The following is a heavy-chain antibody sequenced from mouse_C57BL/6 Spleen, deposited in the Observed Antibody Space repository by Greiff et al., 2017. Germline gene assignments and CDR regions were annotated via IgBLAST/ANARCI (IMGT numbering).Heavy chain of an antibody. CDR2: ISDGGSYT. D-gene: IGHD1-1*01. CDR1: GFTFSSYA. J-gene: IGHJ2*01. Sequence: DVMLVESGGGLVKPGGSLKLSCAASGFTFSSYAMSWVRQTPEKRLEWVATISDGGSYTYYPDNVKGRFTISRDNAKNNLYLQMSHLKSEDTAMYYCARDYGSSEDYFDYWGQGTTLTVSS. V-gene: IGHV5-4*01. CDR3: ARDYGSSEDYFDY.